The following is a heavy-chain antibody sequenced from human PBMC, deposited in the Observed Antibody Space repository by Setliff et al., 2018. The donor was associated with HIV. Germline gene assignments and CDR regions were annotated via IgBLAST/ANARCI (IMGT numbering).Heavy chain of an antibody. CDR1: GFTFNSYW. V-gene: IGHV3-74*01. D-gene: IGHD3-10*01. CDR2: VNNDGTDT. Sequence: QTGGSLRLSCAASGFTFNSYWMYWVRQAPGKGLVCVSRVNNDGTDTIYADSVKGRFTISRDNSRNTLYLQMNSLRAEDTAVYFCAKLGGSGSYSNAFDYWGQGTLVTVSS. CDR3: AKLGGSGSYSNAFDY. J-gene: IGHJ4*02.